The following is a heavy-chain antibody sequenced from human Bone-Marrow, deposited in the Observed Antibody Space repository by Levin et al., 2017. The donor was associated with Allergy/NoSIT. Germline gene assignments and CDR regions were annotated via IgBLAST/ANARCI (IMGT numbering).Heavy chain of an antibody. V-gene: IGHV1-8*01. Sequence: GESLKISCKTSGYTFTSYDINWVRQATGQGLEWMGWMNPNSGNTGYAQKFQGRVTMTRNTSISTAYMELSSLRSEDTAVYYCARGSEYSSSSAPYYYGMDVWGQGTTVTVSS. CDR1: GYTFTSYD. J-gene: IGHJ6*02. CDR2: MNPNSGNT. CDR3: ARGSEYSSSSAPYYYGMDV. D-gene: IGHD6-6*01.